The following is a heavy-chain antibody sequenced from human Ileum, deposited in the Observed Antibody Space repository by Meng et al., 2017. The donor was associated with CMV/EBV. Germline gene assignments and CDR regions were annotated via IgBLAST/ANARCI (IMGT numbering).Heavy chain of an antibody. D-gene: IGHD3-10*01. Sequence: SETLSLTCTVSGDSVSSDIVYWTWIRQPPGKGLEWIGFIFYRGTTYYNPSLESRLTISVDTSKNQFSLKLRSVTATDTAIYYCARDRRATVGTFDYWGQGTLVTVSS. J-gene: IGHJ4*02. V-gene: IGHV4-61*01. CDR2: IFYRGTT. CDR1: GDSVSSDIVY. CDR3: ARDRRATVGTFDY.